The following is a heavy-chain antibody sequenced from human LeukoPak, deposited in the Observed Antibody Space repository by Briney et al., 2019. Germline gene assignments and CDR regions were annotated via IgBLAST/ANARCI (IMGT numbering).Heavy chain of an antibody. V-gene: IGHV3-30*02. D-gene: IGHD2-21*01. J-gene: IGHJ4*02. CDR3: ARQAICGDNCYYRHLDL. CDR1: GFIFSNYG. CDR2: IRSDGTNE. Sequence: GGSLRLSCAASGFIFSNYGMHWVRQAPGKGLEWVAFIRSDGTNEYYADSVKGRLSISRDNSKNTLYLQMNSLTPGDTAVYYCARQAICGDNCYYRHLDLWGQGTLVTVSS.